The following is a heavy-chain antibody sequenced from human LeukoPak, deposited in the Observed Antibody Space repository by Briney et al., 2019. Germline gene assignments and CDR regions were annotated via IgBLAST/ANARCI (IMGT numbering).Heavy chain of an antibody. V-gene: IGHV3-66*01. J-gene: IGHJ6*02. D-gene: IGHD3-3*01. CDR3: ARDRGVWSGYLTYYYGMDV. Sequence: PGGSLRLSCAASGFTVSSNYMNWVRQAPGKGLEWVSVIYSGGSKYYADSVKGRVTISRDNSKNTLYLQMSSLRAEDTAVYYCARDRGVWSGYLTYYYGMDVWGQGTTVTVSS. CDR2: IYSGGSK. CDR1: GFTVSSNY.